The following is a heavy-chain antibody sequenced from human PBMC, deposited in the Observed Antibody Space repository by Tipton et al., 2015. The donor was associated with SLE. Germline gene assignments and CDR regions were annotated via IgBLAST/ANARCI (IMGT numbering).Heavy chain of an antibody. Sequence: RSLRLSCAASGFTFSDFAMHWVRQVPDKGLEWVAVISYDGGNKYYADSVKGRFTISRDNSKNTLYLQMNSLRAEDTAVYYCARADGAWDPMDVWGQGTTVTVSS. D-gene: IGHD1-26*01. CDR1: GFTFSDFA. CDR2: ISYDGGNK. CDR3: ARADGAWDPMDV. J-gene: IGHJ6*02. V-gene: IGHV3-30-3*01.